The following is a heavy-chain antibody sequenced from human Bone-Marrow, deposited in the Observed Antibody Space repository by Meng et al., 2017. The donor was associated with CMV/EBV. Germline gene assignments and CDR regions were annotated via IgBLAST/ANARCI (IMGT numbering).Heavy chain of an antibody. J-gene: IGHJ4*02. D-gene: IGHD6-19*01. CDR2: INPKNGVT. CDR1: GYTFTAYY. CDR3: TSDGGWYFDY. V-gene: IGHV1-2*02. Sequence: ASVKVSCKASGYTFTAYYMHWVRQAPGQGLEWMGWINPKNGVTNYAQKFQDRFTMTRDTSISTAYMEVSRLRSDDTAAYYCTSDGGWYFDYWGQGTLITVSS.